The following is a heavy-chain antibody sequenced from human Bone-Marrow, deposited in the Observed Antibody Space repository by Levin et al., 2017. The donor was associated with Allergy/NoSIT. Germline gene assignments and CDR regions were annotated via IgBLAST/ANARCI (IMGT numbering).Heavy chain of an antibody. CDR3: ARVSGYGSGSYYEFDY. D-gene: IGHD3-10*01. V-gene: IGHV3-33*01. Sequence: GESLKISCAASGFTFSSYGMHWVRQAPGKGLEWVAVIWYDGSNKYYADSVKGRFTISRDNSKNTLYLQMNSLRAEDTAVYYCARVSGYGSGSYYEFDYWGQGTLVTVSS. CDR1: GFTFSSYG. J-gene: IGHJ4*02. CDR2: IWYDGSNK.